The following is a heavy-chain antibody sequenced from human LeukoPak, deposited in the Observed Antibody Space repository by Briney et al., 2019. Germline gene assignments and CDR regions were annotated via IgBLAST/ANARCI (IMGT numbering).Heavy chain of an antibody. CDR1: GGSFSGYY. Sequence: SSETLSLTCAAYGGSFSGYYWSWIRQPPGKGLEWIEEINYSGSTNYNPSLKSRVTISVDTSKNQFSLKLSSVTAADTAVYYCARDSGTSGEVKFDPWGQGTRVTVSS. CDR2: INYSGST. CDR3: ARDSGTSGEVKFDP. J-gene: IGHJ5*02. V-gene: IGHV4-34*01. D-gene: IGHD3-10*01.